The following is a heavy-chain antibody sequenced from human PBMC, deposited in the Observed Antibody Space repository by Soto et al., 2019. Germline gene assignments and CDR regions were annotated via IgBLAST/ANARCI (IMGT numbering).Heavy chain of an antibody. CDR1: GFTFTTYA. V-gene: IGHV3-23*01. J-gene: IGHJ4*02. Sequence: EMQLMESGGGLVQPGGSLRLSCTASGFTFTTYAMTWVRQAPGKGLEWVSGISGRGDSTFYADSVKGRFTVSRDTSTNTLFLQMKSLRAEDTAVYYCAKGGGRSAYGYSDYWGQGTLVSVSS. CDR3: AKGGGRSAYGYSDY. D-gene: IGHD5-18*01. CDR2: ISGRGDST.